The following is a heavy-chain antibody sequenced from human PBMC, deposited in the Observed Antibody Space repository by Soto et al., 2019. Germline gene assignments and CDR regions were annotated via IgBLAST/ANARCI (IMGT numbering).Heavy chain of an antibody. CDR1: GFNFRNYA. D-gene: IGHD5-18*01. V-gene: IGHV3-48*02. Sequence: PGGSLRLSCAASGFNFRNYAMSWVRQAPGKGLEWVSYISSSSSTIYYADSVKGRFTISRDNAKNSLYLQMNSLRDEDTAVFYCAGDSGYSYGLIEYWVQGTLDTVSP. CDR2: ISSSSSTI. J-gene: IGHJ4*02. CDR3: AGDSGYSYGLIEY.